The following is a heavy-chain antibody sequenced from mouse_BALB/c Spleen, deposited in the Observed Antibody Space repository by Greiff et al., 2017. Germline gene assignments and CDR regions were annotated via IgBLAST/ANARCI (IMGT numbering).Heavy chain of an antibody. CDR1: GFTFSSYY. J-gene: IGHJ4*01. V-gene: IGHV5-6-2*01. D-gene: IGHD2-4*01. CDR3: ARQNDYDGYYAMDY. CDR2: INSNGGST. Sequence: EVNVVESGGGLVKLGGSLKLSCAASGFTFSSYYMSWVRQTPEKRLELVAAINSNGGSTYYPDTVKGRFTISRDNAKNTLYLQMSSLKSEDTALYYCARQNDYDGYYAMDYWGQGTSVTVSS.